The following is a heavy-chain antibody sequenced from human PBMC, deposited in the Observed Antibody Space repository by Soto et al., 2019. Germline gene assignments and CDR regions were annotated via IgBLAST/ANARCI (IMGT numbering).Heavy chain of an antibody. CDR2: ISPSSGGT. D-gene: IGHD6-13*01. V-gene: IGHV1-46*03. CDR3: TRSIITTAGTDAFDL. Sequence: QVQLVQSGAEVKKPGASVRVSCKASGYTFTSYYIHWVRQAPGQGPEWMGMISPSSGGTDYAQKXQXXXTXXTDTSTSTVYMELSSLRSEDTAVYFCTRSIITTAGTDAFDLWGQGTLVTVSS. CDR1: GYTFTSYY. J-gene: IGHJ3*01.